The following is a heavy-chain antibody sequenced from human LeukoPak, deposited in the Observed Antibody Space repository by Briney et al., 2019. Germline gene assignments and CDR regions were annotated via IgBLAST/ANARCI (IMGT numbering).Heavy chain of an antibody. CDR3: ARSRSQQYGSGSYSIYYGMDV. CDR1: GFTVSSNY. J-gene: IGHJ6*02. Sequence: PGGSLRLSCAASGFTVSSNYMSWVRQAPGKGLEWFSDIYNGGTTYYADSVKGRFTISRDNSKNTLYLQMNSLRAEDTAVYYCARSRSQQYGSGSYSIYYGMDVWGQGTTVTVSS. V-gene: IGHV3-53*05. CDR2: IYNGGTT. D-gene: IGHD3-10*01.